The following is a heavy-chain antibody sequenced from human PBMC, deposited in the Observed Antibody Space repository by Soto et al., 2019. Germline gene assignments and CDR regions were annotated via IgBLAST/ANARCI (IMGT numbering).Heavy chain of an antibody. D-gene: IGHD3-10*01. CDR2: INPSGGST. V-gene: IGHV1-46*01. CDR1: GYTFTSYY. J-gene: IGHJ4*02. CDR3: ARVPLLYGSGSPYFDY. Sequence: QVQLVQSGAEVKKPGASVKVSRKASGYTFTSYYMHWVRQAPGQGLEWMGIINPSGGSTSYAQKFQGRVTMTRDTSTSTVYMELSSLRSEDTAVYYCARVPLLYGSGSPYFDYWGQGTLVTVSS.